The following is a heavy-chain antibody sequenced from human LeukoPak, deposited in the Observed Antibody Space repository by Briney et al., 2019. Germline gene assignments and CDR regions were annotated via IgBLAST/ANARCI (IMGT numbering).Heavy chain of an antibody. Sequence: SQTLSLTCTRSGGSISRGGYYWSWIRQRPGKGLEWIGYIYYSGSTYYNRCLNSRVTISVDTSKIKFSLKLTSVTAADTAVYYCARDDYGDSDAFDIWGQGTMVTVSS. CDR2: IYYSGST. D-gene: IGHD4-17*01. J-gene: IGHJ3*02. CDR1: GGSISRGGYY. CDR3: ARDDYGDSDAFDI. V-gene: IGHV4-31*03.